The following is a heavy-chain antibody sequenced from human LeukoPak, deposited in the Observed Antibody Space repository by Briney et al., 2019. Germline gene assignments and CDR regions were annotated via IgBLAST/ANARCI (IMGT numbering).Heavy chain of an antibody. V-gene: IGHV3-30*18. CDR2: ISYDGSNK. CDR1: GFTFSSYG. CDR3: AKGPGIAAAGVQGY. J-gene: IGHJ4*02. D-gene: IGHD6-13*01. Sequence: GGSLGLSCAASGFTFSSYGMHWVRQAPGKGLEWVAVISYDGSNKYYADSVKGRFTISRDNSKNTLYLQMNSLRAEDTAVYYCAKGPGIAAAGVQGYWGQGTLVTVSS.